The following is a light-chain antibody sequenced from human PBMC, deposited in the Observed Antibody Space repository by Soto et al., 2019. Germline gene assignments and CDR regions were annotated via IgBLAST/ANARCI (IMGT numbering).Light chain of an antibody. CDR3: QSFDNSIWM. Sequence: NFMLTQPHSVSESPGKTVTISCTRSSGSIASNYVQWYQQRPGSAPTTVIYEDNQRPSGVPDRFSGSIDTSSNSAALTISGLKTEDEADYYCQSFDNSIWMFGGGTKLTV. CDR1: SGSIASNY. CDR2: EDN. J-gene: IGLJ3*02. V-gene: IGLV6-57*04.